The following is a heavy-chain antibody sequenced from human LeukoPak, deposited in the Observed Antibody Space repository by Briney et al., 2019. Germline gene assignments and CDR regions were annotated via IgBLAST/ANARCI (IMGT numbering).Heavy chain of an antibody. J-gene: IGHJ2*01. V-gene: IGHV4-61*01. CDR2: IYYSGST. CDR1: GGSITSRSYY. D-gene: IGHD7-27*01. CDR3: ARGWGYFDL. Sequence: SETLSLTCTVSGGSITSRSYYWSWIRQPPGKGLEWIGYIYYSGSTNYNPSLKSRVTISVDTSKNQFSLKLSSVTAADTAVYYCARGWGYFDLWGRDTLVTVSS.